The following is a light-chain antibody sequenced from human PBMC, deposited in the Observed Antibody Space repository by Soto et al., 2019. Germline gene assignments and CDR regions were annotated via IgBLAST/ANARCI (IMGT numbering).Light chain of an antibody. J-gene: IGKJ1*01. CDR1: QSISRN. V-gene: IGKV1-39*01. CDR3: QQSYNTPRT. Sequence: DIQMTQSPSSLSASVGDRVTITCRASQSISRNLNWYQQKPGTAPKLLMFGASTLQSGVPSRFSGSGSGTDVTLTITSLQPEDFATYYCQQSYNTPRTFGQGTKVEI. CDR2: GAS.